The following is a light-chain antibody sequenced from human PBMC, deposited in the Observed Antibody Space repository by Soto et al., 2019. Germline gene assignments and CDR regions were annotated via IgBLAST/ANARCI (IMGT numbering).Light chain of an antibody. CDR2: ENN. CDR3: GTWDSSPSAGV. J-gene: IGLJ1*01. V-gene: IGLV1-51*02. CDR1: SSNIGNNY. Sequence: QSVLTQPPSVSAAPGQQVTISCSGSSSNIGNNYVSWFQHLPGATPKLLIYENNKRPSGIPDRFSGSKSGTSATLGITGLQTGDEADYYCGTWDSSPSAGVFGTGTNVTVL.